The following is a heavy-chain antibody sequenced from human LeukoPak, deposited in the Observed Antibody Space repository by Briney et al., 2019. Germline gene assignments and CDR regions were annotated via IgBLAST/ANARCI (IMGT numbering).Heavy chain of an antibody. CDR3: AKGTTVTTHRAFDI. D-gene: IGHD4-17*01. Sequence: GGSLRLSCAASGFTFSSYAMSWVRQAPGTGLEWVAATSGSGGSTFYADSVKGRFTISRDNLKNTLYLQMNSLRAEDTAVYYCAKGTTVTTHRAFDIWGQGTMVTVSS. V-gene: IGHV3-23*01. CDR1: GFTFSSYA. CDR2: TSGSGGST. J-gene: IGHJ3*02.